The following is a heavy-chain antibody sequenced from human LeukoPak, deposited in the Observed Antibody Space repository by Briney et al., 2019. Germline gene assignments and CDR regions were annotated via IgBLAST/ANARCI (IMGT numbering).Heavy chain of an antibody. CDR1: GVTFDNYA. J-gene: IGHJ4*02. CDR3: AKARIPTRNGYYSD. D-gene: IGHD3-22*01. V-gene: IGHV3-23*01. CDR2: TTDRGGST. Sequence: PGQSLRLSCSASGVTFDNYAMGWGPQAPREGLEWVSDTTDRGGSTSNAYSVRGRFTISRANSKNTLYLQMNSLRAEDPAVYYCAKARIPTRNGYYSDWGQETLVTVSS.